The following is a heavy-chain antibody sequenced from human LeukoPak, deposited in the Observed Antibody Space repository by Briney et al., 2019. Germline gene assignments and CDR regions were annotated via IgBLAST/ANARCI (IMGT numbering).Heavy chain of an antibody. CDR3: ARGPYTSGVYRLDY. D-gene: IGHD6-19*01. CDR1: GFTFSSYW. Sequence: QPGGSLRLSCAASGFTFSSYWMHWVREAPGEGLGWVSRIKTDGTTTNSADSVKGRFTVSRDNAKTTLYLQMNSLRAEDTAVYYCARGPYTSGVYRLDYWGQGTLVTVSS. J-gene: IGHJ4*02. V-gene: IGHV3-74*01. CDR2: IKTDGTTT.